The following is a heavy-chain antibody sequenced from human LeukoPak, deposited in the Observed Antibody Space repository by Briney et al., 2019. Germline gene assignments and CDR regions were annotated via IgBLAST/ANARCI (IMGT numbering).Heavy chain of an antibody. CDR1: GYTFTGYY. CDR2: INPNSGGT. CDR3: ARVDRYCSSTSCVRDAFDI. D-gene: IGHD2-2*01. Sequence: ASVKVSCKASGYTFTGYYMHWVRQAPGQGLEWMGWINPNSGGTNYAQKFQGRVTMTRDTSISTAYMELSRLRSDDTAVYYCARVDRYCSSTSCVRDAFDIWGQGTMVTVSS. V-gene: IGHV1-2*02. J-gene: IGHJ3*02.